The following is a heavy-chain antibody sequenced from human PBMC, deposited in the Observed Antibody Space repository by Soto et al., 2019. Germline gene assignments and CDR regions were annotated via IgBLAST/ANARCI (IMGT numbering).Heavy chain of an antibody. CDR2: ISSSSSTI. J-gene: IGHJ3*02. Sequence: PGGSLRLSCASSGLTFSSYSMNWVRQAPGKGLEWVSYISSSSSTIYYADSVKGRFTISRDNAKTTLYLQMNSLRAEDTVVYYCAKYYYGSGSIRAFDIWGQGTMVTVSS. CDR1: GLTFSSYS. V-gene: IGHV3-48*01. CDR3: AKYYYGSGSIRAFDI. D-gene: IGHD3-10*01.